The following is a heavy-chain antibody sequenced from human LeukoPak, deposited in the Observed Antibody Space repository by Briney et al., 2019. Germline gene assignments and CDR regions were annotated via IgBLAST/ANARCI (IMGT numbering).Heavy chain of an antibody. CDR2: ISYDGSNK. V-gene: IGHV3-30*18. CDR1: GFTVSSYG. Sequence: GSLRLSCAASGFTVSSYGMHWVRQAPGKGLEWVSVISYDGSNKYYADSGKGRFTISRDNSKNTLYLQMNSLRAEDTAVYYCAKDPSSSWYSGFDYWGQGTLVTVSS. CDR3: AKDPSSSWYSGFDY. J-gene: IGHJ4*02. D-gene: IGHD6-13*01.